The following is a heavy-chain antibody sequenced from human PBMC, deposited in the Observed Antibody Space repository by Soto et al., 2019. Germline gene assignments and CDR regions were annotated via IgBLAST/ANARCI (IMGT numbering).Heavy chain of an antibody. CDR1: GGSFSGYY. CDR2: INHSGST. CDR3: ARCRSNYYGSGSYSY. D-gene: IGHD3-10*01. V-gene: IGHV4-34*01. Sequence: SETLSLTCAVYGGSFSGYYWSWIRQPPGKGLEWIGEINHSGSTNYNPSLKSRVTISVDTSKNQFSLKLSSVTAADTAVYYCARCRSNYYGSGSYSYWRQGTLVTVSS. J-gene: IGHJ4*02.